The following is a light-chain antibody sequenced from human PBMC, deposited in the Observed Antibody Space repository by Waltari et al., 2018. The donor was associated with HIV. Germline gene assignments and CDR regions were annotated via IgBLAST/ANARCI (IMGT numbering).Light chain of an antibody. CDR2: GNS. J-gene: IGLJ3*02. CDR3: QSYDSSLSGWV. CDR1: NSNIGAGHD. Sequence: QSVLTQSPSVSGAPGQRVTISCTGRNSNIGAGHDVHWYQQLPGTAPKLLIYGNSNRPSGVPDRFSGSMSGTSASLAITGLQAEDEADYYCQSYDSSLSGWVFGGGTKLTVL. V-gene: IGLV1-40*01.